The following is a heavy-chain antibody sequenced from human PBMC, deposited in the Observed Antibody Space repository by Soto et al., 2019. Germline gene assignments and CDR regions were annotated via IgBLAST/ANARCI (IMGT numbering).Heavy chain of an antibody. CDR3: ARGRGLYNSGRSQLDS. CDR1: GDSFSKYT. J-gene: IGHJ5*01. Sequence: QVQLVQSGAEVKKPGSSVRVSCKTSGDSFSKYTVNWVRQAPRQGLEWMGGFIPRFGTTNFAPTLQGRVTITADQSMNTVYMELSSLRSEDTALYYCARGRGLYNSGRSQLDSXXXGXXXXVSS. CDR2: FIPRFGTT. V-gene: IGHV1-69*01. D-gene: IGHD1-1*01.